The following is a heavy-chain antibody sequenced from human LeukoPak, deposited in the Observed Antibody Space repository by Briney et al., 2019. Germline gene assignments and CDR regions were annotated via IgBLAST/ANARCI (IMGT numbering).Heavy chain of an antibody. CDR3: ARAFFYGSGSYSVSYFDY. D-gene: IGHD3-10*01. CDR1: GFTFSSYE. J-gene: IGHJ4*02. V-gene: IGHV3-48*03. Sequence: GGSLRLSCAAPGFTFSSYEMNWVRQAPGKGLEWVSYISSGGSTIYYADSVKGRFTISRDNAKNSLYLQMNSLRAEDTAVYYCARAFFYGSGSYSVSYFDYWGQGTLVTVSS. CDR2: ISSGGSTI.